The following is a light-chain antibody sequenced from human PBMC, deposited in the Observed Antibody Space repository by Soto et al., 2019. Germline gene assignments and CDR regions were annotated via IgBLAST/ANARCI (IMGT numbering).Light chain of an antibody. CDR3: QQYGYSPNT. J-gene: IGKJ2*01. CDR2: GAS. CDR1: RSVSSRY. Sequence: EIVLTQSPGTLSLSPGERATLSCRASRSVSSRYLAWYQQKAGQAPRLLISGASSRATGIPDRFSGSGSGTDFTLIISRLEPEDFAMYYCQQYGYSPNTFGQGTKVEIK. V-gene: IGKV3-20*01.